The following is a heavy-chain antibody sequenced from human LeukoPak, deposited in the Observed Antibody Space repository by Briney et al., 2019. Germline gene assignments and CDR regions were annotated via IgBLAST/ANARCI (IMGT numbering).Heavy chain of an antibody. CDR2: IYSGGST. D-gene: IGHD3-10*01. Sequence: PGGSLRLSCAASGFTVSSNYMSWVRQAPGKGLEWVSVIYSGGSTYYADSVKGRFTISRDNSKNTLYLQMNSLRAEDTAVYYCARDGNYYGSGSYYNFDYWGQGTLVTVSS. CDR1: GFTVSSNY. CDR3: ARDGNYYGSGSYYNFDY. J-gene: IGHJ4*02. V-gene: IGHV3-66*01.